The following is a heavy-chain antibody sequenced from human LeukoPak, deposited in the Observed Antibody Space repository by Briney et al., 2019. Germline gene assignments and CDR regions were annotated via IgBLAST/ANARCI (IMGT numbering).Heavy chain of an antibody. J-gene: IGHJ5*02. CDR3: ARGTMVRGVIRWFDP. CDR1: GGSISSGGYS. CDR2: IYHSGST. V-gene: IGHV4-30-2*01. Sequence: SQTLSLTCAVSGGSISSGGYSWSWIRQPPGKGLEWIGYIYHSGSTYYNPSLKSRVTIPVDRSKNQFSLKLSSVTAADTAVYYCARGTMVRGVIRWFDPWGQGTLVTVSS. D-gene: IGHD3-10*01.